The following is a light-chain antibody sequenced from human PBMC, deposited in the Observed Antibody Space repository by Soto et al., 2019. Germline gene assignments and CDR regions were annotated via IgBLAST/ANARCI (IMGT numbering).Light chain of an antibody. V-gene: IGLV2-8*01. Sequence: QSALTQPPSASGSPGQSVAISCSGTSSDVGGYNYVSWYQQHPGKAPKLMIYDVNKRPSGVPDRFSGSKSGNTASLTVSGLQAEDEADYYCTSYAGSNKPAFGGGTKLPVL. CDR3: TSYAGSNKPA. J-gene: IGLJ2*01. CDR1: SSDVGGYNY. CDR2: DVN.